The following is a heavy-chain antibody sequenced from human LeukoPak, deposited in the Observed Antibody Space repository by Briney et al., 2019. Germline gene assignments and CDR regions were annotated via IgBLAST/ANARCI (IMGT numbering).Heavy chain of an antibody. D-gene: IGHD3-22*01. CDR3: ARGYYDSSGSTHAGPMYYFDY. Sequence: PSETLSLTCAVSGGSISSGGYSWRWIRQPPGKGLEWVGYIYHSGSTYYNPSLKSRVTISVDRSKNQFSLKLSSVTAADTAVYYCARGYYDSSGSTHAGPMYYFDYWGQGTLVTVSS. J-gene: IGHJ4*02. V-gene: IGHV4-30-2*01. CDR2: IYHSGST. CDR1: GGSISSGGYS.